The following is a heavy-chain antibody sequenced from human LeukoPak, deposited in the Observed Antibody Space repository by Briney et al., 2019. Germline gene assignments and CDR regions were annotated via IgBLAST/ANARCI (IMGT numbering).Heavy chain of an antibody. D-gene: IGHD6-13*01. J-gene: IGHJ4*02. CDR3: ARDRSSSWYEMDY. CDR1: GGSISSSSYY. CDR2: TYYTGST. Sequence: SETLSLTCTVSGGSISSSSYYWGWIRQPPGKGLEWIGTTYYTGSTNYNPSLKSRVTMSVDTSKNQFPLKLSSVTAADTAVYYCARDRSSSWYEMDYWGQGTLVTVSS. V-gene: IGHV4-39*06.